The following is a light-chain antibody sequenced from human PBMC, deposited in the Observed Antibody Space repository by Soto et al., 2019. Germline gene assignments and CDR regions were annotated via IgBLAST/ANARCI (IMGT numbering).Light chain of an antibody. Sequence: DIQLTQSPSFLSASVGDRVTTTCRASQGISSNLVWFQQRPGKAPKLLIYAASTLQSGVPSRFSGSGSGTEFTLTTSSLQPEDFATYYCQQLNSYPRTFGQGTKVEIK. CDR3: QQLNSYPRT. V-gene: IGKV1-9*01. CDR1: QGISSN. J-gene: IGKJ1*01. CDR2: AAS.